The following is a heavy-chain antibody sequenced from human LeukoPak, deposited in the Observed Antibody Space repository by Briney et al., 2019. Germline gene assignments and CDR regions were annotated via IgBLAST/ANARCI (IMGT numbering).Heavy chain of an antibody. V-gene: IGHV1-18*01. CDR1: GYTFTSYG. J-gene: IGHJ3*02. Sequence: GASVKVSCKASGYTFTSYGISWVRQAPGQGLEWMGWISAYNGNTNYAQKLQGRVTMTTDTSTSTAYMELRSLRSDDTAVYYCARDLFNSGWTGAFDIWGQGTMVTVSS. CDR3: ARDLFNSGWTGAFDI. D-gene: IGHD6-19*01. CDR2: ISAYNGNT.